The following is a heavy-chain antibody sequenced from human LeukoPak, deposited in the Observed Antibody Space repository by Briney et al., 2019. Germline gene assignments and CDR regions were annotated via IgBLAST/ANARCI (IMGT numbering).Heavy chain of an antibody. CDR3: TRSVAARPGKSYYYYYMDV. CDR2: IRSKAYGGTT. Sequence: GGSLRLSCTASGFTFGDYAMSWFRQAPGKGLEWVGFIRSKAYGGTTEYAASVKGRFTISRDDSKSIAYMQMNSLKTEDTAVYYCTRSVAARPGKSYYYYYMDVWGKGTTVTVSS. V-gene: IGHV3-49*03. D-gene: IGHD6-6*01. J-gene: IGHJ6*03. CDR1: GFTFGDYA.